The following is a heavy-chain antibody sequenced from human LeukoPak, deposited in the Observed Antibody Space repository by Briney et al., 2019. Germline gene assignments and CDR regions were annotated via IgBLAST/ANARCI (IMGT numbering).Heavy chain of an antibody. Sequence: SSETLSLTCTVSGYSISSGYYWSWIRQPPGKGLEWIGEINYSGTTNYNPSLKSRVTISVDTSKNQFSLKLSSVTAADTAVYYCVRGGGAVDYYFDSWGQGGLVTVSS. V-gene: IGHV4-38-2*02. CDR1: GYSISSGYY. CDR3: VRGGGAVDYYFDS. D-gene: IGHD6-19*01. J-gene: IGHJ4*02. CDR2: INYSGTT.